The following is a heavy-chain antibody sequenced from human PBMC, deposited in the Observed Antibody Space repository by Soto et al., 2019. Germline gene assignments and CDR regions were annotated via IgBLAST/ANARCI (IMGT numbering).Heavy chain of an antibody. J-gene: IGHJ1*01. D-gene: IGHD3-3*01. Sequence: SGPTLVKPTQTLTLTCTFSGFSLSTSGVGVGWIRQPPGKALEWLALIYWNDDKRYSPSLKSRLTITKDTSKNQVVLTMTNMDPVDTATYYCAHEWEIFGVGLVNSVYFQHWGQGTLVTVSS. CDR2: IYWNDDK. CDR1: GFSLSTSGVG. CDR3: AHEWEIFGVGLVNSVYFQH. V-gene: IGHV2-5*01.